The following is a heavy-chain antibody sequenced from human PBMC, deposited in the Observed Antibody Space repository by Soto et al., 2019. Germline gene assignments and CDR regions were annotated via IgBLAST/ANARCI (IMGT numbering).Heavy chain of an antibody. D-gene: IGHD3-3*01. V-gene: IGHV5-51*01. CDR3: ARGVRDDFWNGDYNTFDC. CDR1: GYSFTNYW. CDR2: IYPGDSHT. J-gene: IGHJ4*02. Sequence: GESLKISCKGSGYSFTNYWIGWVRQMPGKGLEWIGTIYPGDSHTTYSPSFQGLVTISADKSISTAYVQWSRLKASDTAMYYCARGVRDDFWNGDYNTFDCWGRGTLVAVAS.